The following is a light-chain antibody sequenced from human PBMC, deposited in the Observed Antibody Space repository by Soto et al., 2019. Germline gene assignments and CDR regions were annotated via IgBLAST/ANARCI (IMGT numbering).Light chain of an antibody. V-gene: IGKV3-11*01. Sequence: EIFLTRSAVTLSGSAGERATLSCVAGQSISNYLTWYQQNPAQVPRLLIYDASKRATGIPARISGSGSGTDFTLTISSLEPEDFAVYYCQQRSNWPITFGQGTRLEIK. CDR2: DAS. CDR1: QSISNY. J-gene: IGKJ5*01. CDR3: QQRSNWPIT.